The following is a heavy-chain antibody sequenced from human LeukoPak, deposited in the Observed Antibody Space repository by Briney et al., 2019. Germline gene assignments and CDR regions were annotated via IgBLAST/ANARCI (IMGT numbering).Heavy chain of an antibody. V-gene: IGHV3-21*01. CDR2: ISSSSSYI. D-gene: IGHD2-21*02. CDR3: AKDIVGGGDDY. J-gene: IGHJ4*02. CDR1: GFTFSSYS. Sequence: GGSLRLSCAASGFTFSSYSMNWVRQAPGKGLEWVSSISSSSSYIYYADSVKGRFTISRDNAKNSIYLQMNSLRVEDTAVYYCAKDIVGGGDDYWGQGTLVIVSS.